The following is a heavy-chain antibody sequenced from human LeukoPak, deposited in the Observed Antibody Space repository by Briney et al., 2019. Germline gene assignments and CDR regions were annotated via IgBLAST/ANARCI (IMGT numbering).Heavy chain of an antibody. J-gene: IGHJ4*02. CDR2: INPSGGST. D-gene: IGHD3-9*01. CDR3: ARDLRYFDWLFASLDY. CDR1: GYTLTSYY. Sequence: ASVKVSCKASGYTLTSYYMHWVRQAPGQGLEWMGIINPSGGSTSYAQKFQGRVTMTRDTSTSTVYMELSSLRSEDTAVYYCARDLRYFDWLFASLDYWGQGTLVTVSS. V-gene: IGHV1-46*01.